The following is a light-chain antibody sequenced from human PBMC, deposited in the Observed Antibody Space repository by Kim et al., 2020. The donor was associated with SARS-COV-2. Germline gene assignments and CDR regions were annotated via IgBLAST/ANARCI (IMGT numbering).Light chain of an antibody. J-gene: IGKJ1*01. CDR2: AAS. CDR3: QQYGGTPRT. V-gene: IGKV3-20*01. Sequence: LSPGERATRPCRASQSVSSYLAWYQQRPGQAPRLIIYAASTRATGIPDRFSGSGSGTDFTLTISRLEPEDFAVYYCQQYGGTPRTFGQGTKVDIK. CDR1: QSVSSY.